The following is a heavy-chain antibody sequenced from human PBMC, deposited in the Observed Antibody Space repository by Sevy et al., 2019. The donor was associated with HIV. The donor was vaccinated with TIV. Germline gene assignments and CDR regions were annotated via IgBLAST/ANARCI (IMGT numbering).Heavy chain of an antibody. J-gene: IGHJ4*02. D-gene: IGHD5-18*01. CDR1: GFTFSNYA. CDR3: AKDSGDDNYGLFDY. Sequence: GGSLRLSCGASGFTFSNYAMSWVRQAPGKGLEWVSSISGRGDNTYYAESGKGRFTVSRDNSKNTLYLQMNSLRAEDNAVYYCAKDSGDDNYGLFDYWGQGTLVTVSS. CDR2: ISGRGDNT. V-gene: IGHV3-23*01.